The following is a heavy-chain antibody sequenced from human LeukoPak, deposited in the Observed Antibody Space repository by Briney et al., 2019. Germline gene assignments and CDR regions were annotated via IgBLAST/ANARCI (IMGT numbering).Heavy chain of an antibody. Sequence: ASVKVSCKASGYTFTSYYMHWVRPAPGQGLEWMGIINPSGGSTSYAQKFQGRVTMTRDTSTSTVYMELSSLRSEDTAVYYCARDCNDFWSGSKCMDVWGQGTTVTVSS. CDR2: INPSGGST. J-gene: IGHJ6*02. V-gene: IGHV1-46*01. CDR3: ARDCNDFWSGSKCMDV. CDR1: GYTFTSYY. D-gene: IGHD3-3*01.